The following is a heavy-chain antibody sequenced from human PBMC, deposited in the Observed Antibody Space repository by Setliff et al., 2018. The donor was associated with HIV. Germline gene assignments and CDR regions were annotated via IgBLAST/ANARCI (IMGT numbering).Heavy chain of an antibody. CDR1: GGTVSRLT. Sequence: SVKVSCKASGGTVSRLTFGWVRQVPGQGLECMGGLIAMYGTANYAQKFQGRVTMTADDSTNTAYMELSSLRSEDTAMYFCASCEGIQKWPFDYWGQGTLVTVSS. V-gene: IGHV1-69*13. CDR3: ASCEGIQKWPFDY. CDR2: LIAMYGTA. D-gene: IGHD6-13*01. J-gene: IGHJ4*02.